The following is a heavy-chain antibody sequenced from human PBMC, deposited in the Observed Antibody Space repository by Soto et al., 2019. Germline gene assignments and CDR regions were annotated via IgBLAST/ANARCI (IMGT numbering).Heavy chain of an antibody. CDR1: GYTFSDSA. V-gene: IGHV3-73*02. Sequence: EVPLVESGGGLVQPGGSLKLSCAASGYTFSDSAMHWVRQASGKGLEWVGRIRSKANSYATVYAASVKGRFTISRDDSKNTAYLQKNSLKTEDTAVYYCARLWSEREPNFDSWGQGTLVSVSS. J-gene: IGHJ4*02. CDR3: ARLWSEREPNFDS. CDR2: IRSKANSYAT. D-gene: IGHD1-26*01.